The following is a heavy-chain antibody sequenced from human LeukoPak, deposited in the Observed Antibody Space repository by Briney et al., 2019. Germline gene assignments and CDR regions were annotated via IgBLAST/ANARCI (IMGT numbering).Heavy chain of an antibody. J-gene: IGHJ3*02. CDR3: ARHGGETIVATVLHAFDI. V-gene: IGHV4-4*07. CDR1: GGSISNYY. D-gene: IGHD5-12*01. Sequence: SETLSLTCNVSGGSISNYYWSWIRQPAGKGLELIGRIYTSGSTNYNPSLKSRVTMSVDTTKNQFSLKLSSVTAADTAVYYCARHGGETIVATVLHAFDIWGQGTMVTVSS. CDR2: IYTSGST.